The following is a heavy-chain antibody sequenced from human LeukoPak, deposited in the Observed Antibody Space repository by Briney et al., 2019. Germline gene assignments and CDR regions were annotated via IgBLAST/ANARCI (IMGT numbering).Heavy chain of an antibody. CDR1: GFSLSGYW. D-gene: IGHD2/OR15-2a*01. CDR2: NNGDGSTT. V-gene: IGHV3-74*01. Sequence: GGSLRLSCVASGFSLSGYWMYWVRQAPGKGLMYISRNNGDGSTTNYADVVKGRFTMSKDNAKNTVYLQMNSLRAEDTAVYYCVSFYETYWGRGTLVTVSS. J-gene: IGHJ4*02. CDR3: VSFYETY.